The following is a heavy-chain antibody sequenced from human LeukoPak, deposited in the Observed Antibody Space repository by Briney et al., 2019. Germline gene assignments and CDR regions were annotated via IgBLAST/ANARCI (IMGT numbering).Heavy chain of an antibody. CDR3: ARGPKGDAFDI. V-gene: IGHV1-69*05. CDR2: IIPIFGTA. Sequence: ASVKVSCKASGGTFSSYAIGWVRQAPGQGLEWMGRIIPIFGTANYAQKFQGRVTITTDESTSTAYMELSSLRSEDTAVYYCARGPKGDAFDIWGQGTMVTVSS. J-gene: IGHJ3*02. CDR1: GGTFSSYA.